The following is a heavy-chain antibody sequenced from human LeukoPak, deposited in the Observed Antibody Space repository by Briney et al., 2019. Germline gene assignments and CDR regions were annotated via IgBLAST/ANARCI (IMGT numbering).Heavy chain of an antibody. J-gene: IGHJ4*02. V-gene: IGHV4-59*08. CDR2: IYYSGST. Sequence: SETLSLTCTVSGGSISSYYWSWIRQPPGKGLEWIGYIYYSGSTNYNPSLKSRVTISVDTSKNQFSLKLSSVTAADTAVYYCASTYCSGGSCYWALDYWGQGTLVTVSS. D-gene: IGHD2-15*01. CDR3: ASTYCSGGSCYWALDY. CDR1: GGSISSYY.